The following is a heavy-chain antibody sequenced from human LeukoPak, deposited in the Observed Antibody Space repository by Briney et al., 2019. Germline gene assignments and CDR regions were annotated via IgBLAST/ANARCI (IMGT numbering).Heavy chain of an antibody. CDR3: ARLYSVVVVAASQEGMDV. Sequence: SVKVSCKASGGTFSSYAISWVRQAPGQGLEWMGRIIPILGIANYAQKFQGRVTITADKSTSTAYMELSSLRSEDTAVYYCARLYSVVVVAASQEGMDVWSQGTTVTVSS. CDR1: GGTFSSYA. D-gene: IGHD2-15*01. CDR2: IIPILGIA. V-gene: IGHV1-69*04. J-gene: IGHJ6*02.